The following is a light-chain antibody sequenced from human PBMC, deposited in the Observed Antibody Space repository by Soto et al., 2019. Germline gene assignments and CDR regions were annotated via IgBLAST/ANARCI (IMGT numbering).Light chain of an antibody. Sequence: EIVMTQSPATLSVSPGERATLSCSASQSISSELAWYQQKPGQPPRLLIYSASTRATGVPARFTGSGSGSEFTLTISGLQSEDFAVYYCQQGHNWPLPCGQGTRLEI. CDR3: QQGHNWPLP. CDR1: QSISSE. CDR2: SAS. J-gene: IGKJ2*01. V-gene: IGKV3-15*01.